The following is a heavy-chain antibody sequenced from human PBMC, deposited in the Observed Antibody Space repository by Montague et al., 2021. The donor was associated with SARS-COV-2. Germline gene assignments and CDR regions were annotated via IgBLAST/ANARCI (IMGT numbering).Heavy chain of an antibody. V-gene: IGHV4-39*07. CDR3: ARDDIVLQGVTKGMDV. CDR2: MYYSGST. CDR1: GGSISSSNYY. J-gene: IGHJ6*02. D-gene: IGHD3-10*01. Sequence: SETLSLTCTVSGGSISSSNYYWCWIRPPAGKGLEWIGNMYYSGSTYNNPSLKSRVTIAIDTSKNQFSLKLSSVTAAYTAVYYCARDDIVLQGVTKGMDVWGQGTTVTVSS.